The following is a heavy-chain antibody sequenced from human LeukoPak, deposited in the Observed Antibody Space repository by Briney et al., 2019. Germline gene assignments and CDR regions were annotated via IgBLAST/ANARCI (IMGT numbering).Heavy chain of an antibody. J-gene: IGHJ3*02. D-gene: IGHD3-3*01. CDR2: ICYSGST. Sequence: SETLSLTCNVSGGSISSGGYYWSWIRQHPGKGLEWIGYICYSGSTYYNPSLKSRVTISVDTSKNQFSLKLSSVTAADTAVYYCAREILVEWLSKNSFLADAFDIWGQGTMVTVSS. CDR3: AREILVEWLSKNSFLADAFDI. V-gene: IGHV4-31*03. CDR1: GGSISSGGYY.